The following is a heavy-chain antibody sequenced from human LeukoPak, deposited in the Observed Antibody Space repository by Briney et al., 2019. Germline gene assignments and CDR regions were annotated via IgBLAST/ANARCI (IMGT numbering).Heavy chain of an antibody. J-gene: IGHJ6*03. D-gene: IGHD2-15*01. CDR1: GYTFTSYD. CDR3: ARAFYCSGGSCRGYYYMDV. V-gene: IGHV1-8*01. Sequence: ASVKVSCKASGYTFTSYDINWVRQATGQGLEWMGWMNPNSGNTGYAQKFQGRVTMTRNTSISTAYMELSSLRSEDTAVYYCARAFYCSGGSCRGYYYMDVWGKGTTVTISS. CDR2: MNPNSGNT.